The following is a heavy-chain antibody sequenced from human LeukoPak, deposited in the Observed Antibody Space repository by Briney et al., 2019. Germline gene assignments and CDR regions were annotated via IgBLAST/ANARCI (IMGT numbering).Heavy chain of an antibody. CDR2: INHSGST. V-gene: IGHV4-34*01. Sequence: SETLSLTCAVYGGSFSGYYWSWIRQPPGKGLEWIGEINHSGSTNYNPSLKSRVTMSVVTSKNQFSLKLSSVTAEDTALYYCARDRFLRRPEPADYWGQGTLVTVSS. D-gene: IGHD3-16*02. CDR3: ARDRFLRRPEPADY. J-gene: IGHJ4*02. CDR1: GGSFSGYY.